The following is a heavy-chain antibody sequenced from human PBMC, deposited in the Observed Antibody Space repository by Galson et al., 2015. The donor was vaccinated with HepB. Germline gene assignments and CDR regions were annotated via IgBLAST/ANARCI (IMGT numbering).Heavy chain of an antibody. V-gene: IGHV3-7*03. CDR1: GFSFSSNW. D-gene: IGHD6-13*01. J-gene: IGHJ4*02. CDR3: ARAYIYSWSY. Sequence: SLRLSCAASGFSFSSNWMSWVRQAPGKGLEWVANIKQDGSEKFYVDSVKGRFTISRDNAKNSLYLQMNSLRAEDTAVYYCARAYIYSWSYWGQGTLVAVS. CDR2: IKQDGSEK.